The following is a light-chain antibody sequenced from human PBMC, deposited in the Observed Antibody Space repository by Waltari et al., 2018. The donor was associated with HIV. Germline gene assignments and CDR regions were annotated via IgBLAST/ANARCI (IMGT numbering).Light chain of an antibody. Sequence: QSALTQPASVSGSPGQSITISCPGPSSDVGSYTIVSWYQQHPGKAPKLMIYEVSKRPSGVSNRFSGSKSGNTASLTISGLQAEDEADYYCCSYAGIRTFVVFGGGTKLTVL. CDR2: EVS. CDR3: CSYAGIRTFVV. V-gene: IGLV2-23*02. CDR1: SSDVGSYTI. J-gene: IGLJ2*01.